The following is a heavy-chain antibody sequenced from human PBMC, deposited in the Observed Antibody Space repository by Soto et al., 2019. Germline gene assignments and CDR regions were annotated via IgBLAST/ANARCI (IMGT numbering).Heavy chain of an antibody. CDR2: IIPIFGTA. J-gene: IGHJ3*02. CDR1: GGTFSSYA. Sequence: QVQLVQSGAEVKKPGSSVKVSCKASGGTFSSYAISWVRQAPGQGLEWMGGIIPIFGTANYAQKFQGRVTITADKSTSTGYMELSRLRSEDTAVYYCARGGFKDFWSGMGNAFDIWGQGTMVTVSS. D-gene: IGHD3-3*01. CDR3: ARGGFKDFWSGMGNAFDI. V-gene: IGHV1-69*06.